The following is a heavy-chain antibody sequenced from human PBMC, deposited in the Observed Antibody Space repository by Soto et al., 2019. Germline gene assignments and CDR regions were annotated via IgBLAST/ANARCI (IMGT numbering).Heavy chain of an antibody. CDR2: IYYSGST. CDR1: GGSISSGGYY. D-gene: IGHD3-16*01. Sequence: QVQLQESGPGLVKPSQTLSLTCTVSGGSISSGGYYWSWIRQHPGKGLEWIGYIYYSGSTHYNPSLKSRVTISVDTSKNQISLKVSSVTAADTAVYFCARRRGNQDWFDPWGQGTLVTVSS. V-gene: IGHV4-31*03. CDR3: ARRRGNQDWFDP. J-gene: IGHJ5*02.